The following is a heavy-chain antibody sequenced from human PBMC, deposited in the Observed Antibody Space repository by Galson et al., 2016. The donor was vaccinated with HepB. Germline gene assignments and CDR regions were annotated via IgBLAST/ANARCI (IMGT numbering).Heavy chain of an antibody. Sequence: SLRLSCAASGFTFSGSAIHWVRQASGKGLEWVGRTRSKASNYATAYAASVKGRFTISRDDSKNTAYLQMNSLKTEDTAVYYCTTSLVYYFDYWGQGTLVTVSS. CDR1: GFTFSGSA. D-gene: IGHD2-21*01. V-gene: IGHV3-73*01. CDR2: TRSKASNYAT. J-gene: IGHJ4*02. CDR3: TTSLVYYFDY.